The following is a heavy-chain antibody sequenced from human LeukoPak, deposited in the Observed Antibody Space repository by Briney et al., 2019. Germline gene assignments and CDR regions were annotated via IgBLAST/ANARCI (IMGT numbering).Heavy chain of an antibody. D-gene: IGHD2-2*01. CDR2: IIGDGSST. Sequence: GGSLRLSCAASGFTFSSYWMFWVRQAPGKGLLWVSRIIGDGSSTSYAESVKGRFTISRDNAKNTLYLQMNSLRAEDTAVYYCAKANIVVVPAASYYYYGMDVWGQGTTVTVSS. CDR3: AKANIVVVPAASYYYYGMDV. J-gene: IGHJ6*02. V-gene: IGHV3-74*01. CDR1: GFTFSSYW.